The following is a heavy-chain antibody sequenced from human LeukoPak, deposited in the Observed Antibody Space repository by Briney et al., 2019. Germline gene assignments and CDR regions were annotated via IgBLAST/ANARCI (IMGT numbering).Heavy chain of an antibody. CDR2: IYYSGST. V-gene: IGHV4-31*03. D-gene: IGHD3-10*01. CDR1: GGSISSGGYY. J-gene: IGHJ4*02. CDR3: AREKTYGSADVGIDY. Sequence: SETLSLTCTVSGGSISSGGYYWSRIRQHPGKGLEWIGYIYYSGSTYYNPSLKSRVTISVDTSKNQFSLKLSSVTAADTAVYYCAREKTYGSADVGIDYWGQGTLVTVSS.